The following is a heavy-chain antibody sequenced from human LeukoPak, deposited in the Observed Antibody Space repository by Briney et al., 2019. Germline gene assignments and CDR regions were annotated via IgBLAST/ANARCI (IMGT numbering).Heavy chain of an antibody. CDR1: GFTFSGSA. J-gene: IGHJ6*02. Sequence: GGSLRLSCAASGFTFSGSAMHWVRQASGKGLEWVGRIRSKANSYATAYAASVKGRFTISRDDSKNTAYLQMNSLKTEGTAVYYCTSQHGYCTNGVCYAVGMDVWGQGTTVTVSS. CDR2: IRSKANSYAT. CDR3: TSQHGYCTNGVCYAVGMDV. D-gene: IGHD2-8*01. V-gene: IGHV3-73*01.